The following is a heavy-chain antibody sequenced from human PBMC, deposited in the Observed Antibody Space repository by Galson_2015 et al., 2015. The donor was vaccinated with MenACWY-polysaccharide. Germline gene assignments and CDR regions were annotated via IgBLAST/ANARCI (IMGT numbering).Heavy chain of an antibody. CDR3: AKGMGQQLRYYYGMDV. CDR1: GFTFTNYA. CDR2: VSYDGSNK. D-gene: IGHD6-13*01. V-gene: IGHV3-30-3*01. J-gene: IGHJ6*02. Sequence: SLRLSCAASGFTFTNYAMNWVRQAPGKGLEWVAAVSYDGSNKYYADSVKGRFTISRDNSRNAVDLQMNGLRVEDTAVYYCAKGMGQQLRYYYGMDVWGQGTTVTVSS.